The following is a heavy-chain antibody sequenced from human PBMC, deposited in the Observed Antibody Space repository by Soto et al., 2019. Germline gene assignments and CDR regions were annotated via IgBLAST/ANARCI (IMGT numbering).Heavy chain of an antibody. CDR2: IYYSGST. CDR1: GGSISSGDYS. CDR3: ARDLGSSSSFRYYYYGMDV. Sequence: SETLSLTCTVSGGSISSGDYSWSWIRQPPGKGLEWIGYIYYSGSTYYNPSLTSRVTISVDTSKNQFSLKLSSVTAADTAVYYCARDLGSSSSFRYYYYGMDVWGQGTTVTVSS. J-gene: IGHJ6*02. V-gene: IGHV4-30-4*01. D-gene: IGHD6-6*01.